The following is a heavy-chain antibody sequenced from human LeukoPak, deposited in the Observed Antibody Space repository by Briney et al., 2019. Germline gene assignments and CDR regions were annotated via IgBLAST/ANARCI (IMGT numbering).Heavy chain of an antibody. CDR2: IYYSGST. V-gene: IGHV4-39*01. CDR1: GGSISSSGYY. D-gene: IGHD1-26*01. Sequence: SETLSLTCTVSGGSISSSGYYWGWIRQPPGKGLEWIASIYYSGSTYYNPSLKSRVTISVDTSKNQLSLKLSSLTAADTAVYYCARHEYSGSYYGLSWFDPWGQGTLVIVSS. CDR3: ARHEYSGSYYGLSWFDP. J-gene: IGHJ5*02.